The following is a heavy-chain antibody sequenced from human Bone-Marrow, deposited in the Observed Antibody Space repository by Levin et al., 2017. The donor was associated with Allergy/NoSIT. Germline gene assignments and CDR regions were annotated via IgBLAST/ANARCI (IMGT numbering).Heavy chain of an antibody. V-gene: IGHV3-11*01. J-gene: IGHJ4*02. Sequence: GGSLRLSCAASGLTFNHYYMSWIRQAPGKGLEWIAYMSSSGNTIAYADSVRGRFTISRDNARKSLFLEMNSLRAEDTAVYYCATDEYTGGGEHWGPGTLVRVFS. D-gene: IGHD2/OR15-2a*01. CDR2: MSSSGNTI. CDR3: ATDEYTGGGEH. CDR1: GLTFNHYY.